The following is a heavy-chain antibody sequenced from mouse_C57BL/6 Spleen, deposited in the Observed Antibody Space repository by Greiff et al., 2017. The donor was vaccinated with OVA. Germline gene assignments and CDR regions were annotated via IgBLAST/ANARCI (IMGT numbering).Heavy chain of an antibody. Sequence: QVHVKQPGAELVKPGASVKLSCKASGYTFTSYWMQWVKQRPGQGLEWIGEINPSDSYTNYNQKFKGKATLTVDTSSSTAYMQTRSLTAEDSAVYYCARQRAMYYWGKGTSVTVAS. CDR1: GYTFTSYW. V-gene: IGHV1-50*01. CDR2: INPSDSYT. CDR3: ARQRAMYY. J-gene: IGHJ4*01.